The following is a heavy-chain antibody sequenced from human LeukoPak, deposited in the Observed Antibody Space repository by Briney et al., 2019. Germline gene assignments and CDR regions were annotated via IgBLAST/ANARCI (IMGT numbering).Heavy chain of an antibody. CDR1: GGTFSSYA. V-gene: IGHV1-69*05. CDR2: IIPIFGTA. D-gene: IGHD2-2*01. Sequence: ASVKVSCKASGGTFSSYAISWVRQAPGQGLEWMGRIIPIFGTANYAQKFQGRVTITTDESTSTANMELSSLRSEDTAVYYCARDLGCSSTSCYFHWFDPWGQGTLVTVSS. J-gene: IGHJ5*02. CDR3: ARDLGCSSTSCYFHWFDP.